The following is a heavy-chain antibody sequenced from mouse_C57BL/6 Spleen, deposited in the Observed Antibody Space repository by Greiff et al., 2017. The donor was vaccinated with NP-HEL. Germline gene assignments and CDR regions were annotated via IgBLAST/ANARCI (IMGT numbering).Heavy chain of an antibody. CDR3: ARGDTTVVATGPLDY. D-gene: IGHD1-1*01. J-gene: IGHJ2*01. V-gene: IGHV1-82*01. Sequence: QVQLQQSGPELVKPGASVKISCKASGYAFSSSWMNWVKQSPGKGLEWIGRIYPGDGDTNYNGKFKGKATLTADKSSSTAYMQLSSLTSEDSAVYFCARGDTTVVATGPLDYWGQGTTLTVSS. CDR1: GYAFSSSW. CDR2: IYPGDGDT.